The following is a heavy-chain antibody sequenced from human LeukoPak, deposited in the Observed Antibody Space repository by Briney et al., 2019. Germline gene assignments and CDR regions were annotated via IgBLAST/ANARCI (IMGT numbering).Heavy chain of an antibody. CDR1: GGSISSYY. D-gene: IGHD3-10*01. J-gene: IGHJ5*02. V-gene: IGHV4-59*01. Sequence: SETLSLTCTVSGGSISSYYWSWIRQPPGKGLEWIGYIYYSGSTNYNPSLKSRVTISVDTSKNQFSLKLSSVTAADTAVYYCARGLWFGGHNNWFDPWGQGTLVTVSS. CDR2: IYYSGST. CDR3: ARGLWFGGHNNWFDP.